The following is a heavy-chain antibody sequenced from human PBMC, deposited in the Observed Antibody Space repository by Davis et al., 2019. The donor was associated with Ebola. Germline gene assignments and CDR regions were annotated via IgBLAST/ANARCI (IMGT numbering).Heavy chain of an antibody. V-gene: IGHV3-7*03. J-gene: IGHJ4*01. CDR3: AKGLVATFEAYFDS. D-gene: IGHD5-12*01. CDR1: AGPW. Sequence: PGGSLRLSCGASAGPWMSWFRRPPGRGLEWVANINQYGCEFYYAGSVKGRFTVSRDSAKNSLYLQMNSLRAEDTALYYCAKGLVATFEAYFDSWGHGTLVTVSS. CDR2: INQYGCEF.